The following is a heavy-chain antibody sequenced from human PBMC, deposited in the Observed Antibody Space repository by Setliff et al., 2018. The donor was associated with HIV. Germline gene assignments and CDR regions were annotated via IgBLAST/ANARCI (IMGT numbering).Heavy chain of an antibody. V-gene: IGHV3-74*01. J-gene: IGHJ4*02. D-gene: IGHD3-9*01. Sequence: GGSLRLSCVGSGFTFSNHWMQWVRQAPGKGLVWVSRINYHGSDISYADSVKGRFTISRDNAKNTVYLQMNSLRAEDTAVYYCAKTSNTGYLFCSDYWGQGTLVTVSS. CDR3: AKTSNTGYLFCSDY. CDR2: INYHGSDI. CDR1: GFTFSNHW.